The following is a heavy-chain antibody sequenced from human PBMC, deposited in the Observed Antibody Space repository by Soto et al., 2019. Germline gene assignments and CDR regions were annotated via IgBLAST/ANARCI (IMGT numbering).Heavy chain of an antibody. CDR3: VRHRGFAPVY. CDR2: LFYGGTI. J-gene: IGHJ4*02. Sequence: QLQLQESGPGLVKPSETLSLTCAVSGGSISGYYWTWIRQPPGKGLEWVGSLFYGGTIDYNASLKSRLTISVDTSKNQFSLKLRSVTAADTAVYYCVRHRGFAPVYWGQGTLVTASS. CDR1: GGSISGYY. D-gene: IGHD3-10*01. V-gene: IGHV4-39*01.